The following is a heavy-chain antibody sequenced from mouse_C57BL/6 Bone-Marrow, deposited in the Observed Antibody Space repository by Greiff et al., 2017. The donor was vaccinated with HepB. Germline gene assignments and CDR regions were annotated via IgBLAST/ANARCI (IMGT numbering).Heavy chain of an antibody. CDR1: GFTFSNYW. CDR3: TGGGFLYYFDY. V-gene: IGHV6-3*01. CDR2: IRLKSDNYAT. J-gene: IGHJ2*01. Sequence: EVKLMESGGGLVQPGGSMKLSCVASGFTFSNYWMNWVRQSPEKGLEWVAQIRLKSDNYATHYAESVKGRFTISRDDSKSSVYLQMNNLRAEDTGIYYCTGGGFLYYFDYWGQGTTLTVSS.